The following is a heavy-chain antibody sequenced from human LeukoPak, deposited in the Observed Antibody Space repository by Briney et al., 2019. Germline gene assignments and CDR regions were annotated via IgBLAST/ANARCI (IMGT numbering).Heavy chain of an antibody. CDR2: INPNSGGT. Sequence: GASVKVSCKASGYTFTGYYMHWVRQAPGQGLEWMGWINPNSGGTNYAQKFQGRVTITRDTSASTAYMELSSLRSEDTAVYYCAREHDFLIDYSFDYWGQGTLVTVSS. V-gene: IGHV1-2*02. CDR3: AREHDFLIDYSFDY. J-gene: IGHJ4*02. CDR1: GYTFTGYY. D-gene: IGHD3-3*01.